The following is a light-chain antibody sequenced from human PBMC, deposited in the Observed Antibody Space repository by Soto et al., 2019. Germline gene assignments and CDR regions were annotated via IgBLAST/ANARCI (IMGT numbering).Light chain of an antibody. CDR1: QSVNSR. CDR3: QQYNNWPWT. J-gene: IGKJ1*01. Sequence: EIVMTQSPATLSVSPGERATLSCRASQSVNSRLAWYQQKPGQTPRLLIYDASTRATGIPTRFSGSGSGTDFTLTISSLQSEDFAVYYCQQYNNWPWTFGQGTKVHIK. V-gene: IGKV3-15*01. CDR2: DAS.